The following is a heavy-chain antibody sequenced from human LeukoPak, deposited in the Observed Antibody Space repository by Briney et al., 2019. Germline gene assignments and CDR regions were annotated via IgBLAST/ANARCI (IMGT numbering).Heavy chain of an antibody. CDR1: GYTFTSYG. J-gene: IGHJ4*02. Sequence: APVKVSCKASGYTFTSYGISWVRQAPGQGLEWMGWINAGNGNTKYSQKFQGRVTISRDTSANTAYMEVSSLRSEDTAVYYCARGEPYSSDFFDYWGQGTLVTVSS. CDR2: INAGNGNT. D-gene: IGHD6-19*01. V-gene: IGHV1-18*01. CDR3: ARGEPYSSDFFDY.